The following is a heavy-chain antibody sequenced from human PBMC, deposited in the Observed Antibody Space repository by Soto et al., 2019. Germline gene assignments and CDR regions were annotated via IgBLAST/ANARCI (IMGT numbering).Heavy chain of an antibody. Sequence: SETLSLTCTVSGGSISSSSYYWGWIRQPPGKGLEWIGSIYYSGSTYYNPSLKSRVTISVDTSKNQFSLKLSSVTAADTAVYYCARPPVGYGYYYYMDVWGKGTTVTVSS. V-gene: IGHV4-39*01. J-gene: IGHJ6*03. CDR3: ARPPVGYGYYYYMDV. D-gene: IGHD5-18*01. CDR1: GGSISSSSYY. CDR2: IYYSGST.